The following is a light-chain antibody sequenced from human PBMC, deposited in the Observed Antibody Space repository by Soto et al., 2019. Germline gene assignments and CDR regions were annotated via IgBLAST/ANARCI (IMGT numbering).Light chain of an antibody. CDR3: QQYHDWWT. Sequence: TVLPQSPGTLSLSPGERATLSCRASQTVGTYLAWYQQKPGQAPRLLVFGASSRATGVPDRFSGSGSGTDFTLTISGLEPEDFGVYHCQQYHDWWTFGQGTKVDI. J-gene: IGKJ1*01. CDR2: GAS. CDR1: QTVGTY. V-gene: IGKV3-20*01.